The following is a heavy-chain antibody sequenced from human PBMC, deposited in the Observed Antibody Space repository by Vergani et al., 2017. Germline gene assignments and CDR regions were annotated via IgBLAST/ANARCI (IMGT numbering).Heavy chain of an antibody. CDR1: GFTFSDYY. CDR3: TRTYYYDSRGPNY. V-gene: IGHV3-11*01. CDR2: ISSSGTTI. Sequence: QVQLVESGGILVKPGGSLRLSCAASGFTFSDYYMSWIRQAPGKGLEWISYISSSGTTIYYADSVKGRFTISRDNAKNSLYLQMNSLRAEDTAVYYCTRTYYYDSRGPNYWGQGTLVTVSS. J-gene: IGHJ4*02. D-gene: IGHD3-22*01.